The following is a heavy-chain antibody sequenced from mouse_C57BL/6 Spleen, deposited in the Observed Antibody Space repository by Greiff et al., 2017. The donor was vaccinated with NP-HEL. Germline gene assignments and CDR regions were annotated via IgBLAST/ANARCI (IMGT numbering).Heavy chain of an antibody. D-gene: IGHD1-1*01. CDR1: GFTFSSFA. CDR3: ARDAHYGSSSFAY. CDR2: ICDGGSYT. J-gene: IGHJ3*01. V-gene: IGHV5-4*01. Sequence: VQLKESGGGLVKPGGSLKLSCAASGFTFSSFAMSWVRQTPEKRLEWVATICDGGSYTYYPDHVKGRFTISRDNAKNNLYLQMSHLKSEDTAMYYCARDAHYGSSSFAYWGQGTLVTVST.